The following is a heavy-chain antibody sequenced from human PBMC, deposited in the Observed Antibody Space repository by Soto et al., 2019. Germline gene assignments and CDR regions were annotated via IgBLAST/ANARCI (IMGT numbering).Heavy chain of an antibody. CDR1: GGTFSSYT. D-gene: IGHD3-9*01. V-gene: IGHV1-69*08. Sequence: QVQLVQSGAEVKKPGSSVKVSCKASGGTFSSYTISWVRQAPGPGLEWMGRIIPILGIANYAQKFQGRVTITADKSTSTAYMELSSLRSEATAVYYCAREKGPDILAGYGLGHDWFAPWGQGTLVIVSS. CDR3: AREKGPDILAGYGLGHDWFAP. CDR2: IIPILGIA. J-gene: IGHJ5*02.